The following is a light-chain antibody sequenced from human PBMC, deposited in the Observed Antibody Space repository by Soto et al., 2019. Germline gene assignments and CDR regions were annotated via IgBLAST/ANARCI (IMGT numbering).Light chain of an antibody. Sequence: QSALTQPRSVSGSPGQSVAISCTGTSSDVGGYNYVSWYQQHPGKAPKLMIYDVTKRPSGVPDRFSASKSGNTASLTISGLQADDEDDYYCCSYAGSYSYVFGTGTKLTVL. V-gene: IGLV2-11*01. CDR1: SSDVGGYNY. J-gene: IGLJ1*01. CDR2: DVT. CDR3: CSYAGSYSYV.